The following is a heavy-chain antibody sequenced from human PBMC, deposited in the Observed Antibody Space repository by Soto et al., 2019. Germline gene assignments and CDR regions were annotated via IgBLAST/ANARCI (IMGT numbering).Heavy chain of an antibody. J-gene: IGHJ4*02. CDR1: GFTFSSYA. Sequence: GGSLRLSCVASGFTFSSYAMHWVRQAPGKGLEWVAVISYDGSNKYYADSVKGRFTISRDNSKNTLYLQMNSLRAEDTAVYYCARGKPYSYGTGDFDYWGQGTLVTVSS. CDR3: ARGKPYSYGTGDFDY. CDR2: ISYDGSNK. V-gene: IGHV3-30-3*01. D-gene: IGHD5-18*01.